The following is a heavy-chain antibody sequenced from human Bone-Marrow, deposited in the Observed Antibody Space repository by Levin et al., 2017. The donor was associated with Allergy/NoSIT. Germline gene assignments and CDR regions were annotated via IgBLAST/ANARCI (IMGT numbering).Heavy chain of an antibody. D-gene: IGHD3-22*01. Sequence: GGSLRLSCAASGFTFSSYGMHWVRQAPGKGLEWVAVISYDGSNKYYADSVKGRFTISRDNSKNTLYLQMNSLRAEDTAVYYCAKSVTVVVINDAFDSWGQGTMVTASS. J-gene: IGHJ3*02. V-gene: IGHV3-30*18. CDR2: ISYDGSNK. CDR1: GFTFSSYG. CDR3: AKSVTVVVINDAFDS.